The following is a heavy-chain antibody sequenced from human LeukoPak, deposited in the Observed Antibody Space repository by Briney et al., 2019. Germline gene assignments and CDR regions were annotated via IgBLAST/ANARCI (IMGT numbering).Heavy chain of an antibody. J-gene: IGHJ4*02. Sequence: VASVRVSCKASGYTFTSYDMNWVRQAPGQGLEWMGWMNPNSGNTVYAQTVQGRVTMTRNTSISTAYMELSSLRSEDTAVYYCARGWYFMDSAPPLDYWGQGTLVTVSS. CDR3: ARGWYFMDSAPPLDY. CDR2: MNPNSGNT. D-gene: IGHD6-13*01. V-gene: IGHV1-8*01. CDR1: GYTFTSYD.